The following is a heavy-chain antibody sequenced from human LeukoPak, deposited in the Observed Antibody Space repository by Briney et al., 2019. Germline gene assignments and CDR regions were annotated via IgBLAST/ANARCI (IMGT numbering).Heavy chain of an antibody. V-gene: IGHV3-23*01. CDR1: GFTFSSFA. CDR2: ITDSGSSA. Sequence: PGGSLRLSCTASGFTFSSFAMSWVRQAPGMGLEWVSAITDSGSSAYYADSVKGRRFTISRDNSKNTLYLQMNGLRAEDTAVYYCAKHSGSHGFDYWGQGTLVTVSS. D-gene: IGHD1-26*01. J-gene: IGHJ4*02. CDR3: AKHSGSHGFDY.